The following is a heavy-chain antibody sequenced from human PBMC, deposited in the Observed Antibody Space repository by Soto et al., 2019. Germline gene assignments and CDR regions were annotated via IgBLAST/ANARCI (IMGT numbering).Heavy chain of an antibody. CDR3: ARDADNSGHFSWCDP. D-gene: IGHD3-22*01. V-gene: IGHV3-30*03. CDR1: GFTFTDYG. CDR2: LSSDQRRE. J-gene: IGHJ5*02. Sequence: QVQLVESGGGVVQPGKSLRLTCAASGFTFTDYGMHWARQAPGKGLEWLAGLSSDQRREPYADSAKGRFTISRDNFKNTLYLQINSLRPEDTAVYYCARDADNSGHFSWCDPWGQGTLVTVAS.